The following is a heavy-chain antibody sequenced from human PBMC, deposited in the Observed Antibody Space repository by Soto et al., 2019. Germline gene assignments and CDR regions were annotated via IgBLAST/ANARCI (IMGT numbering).Heavy chain of an antibody. CDR2: IYYSGST. CDR3: SSGGGLVAFDI. V-gene: IGHV4-39*01. J-gene: IGHJ3*02. D-gene: IGHD3-10*01. Sequence: SETLSLTCTVSGGSISSSNYYWGWIRQPPGKGLEWIGTIYYSGSTYYNPSLTSRVTISVDTSKNQFSLKLTSVTAADTALYYCSSGGGLVAFDIWGQGTMVTVS. CDR1: GGSISSSNYY.